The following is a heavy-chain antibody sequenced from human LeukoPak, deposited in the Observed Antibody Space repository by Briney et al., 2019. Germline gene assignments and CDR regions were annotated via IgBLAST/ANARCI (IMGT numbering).Heavy chain of an antibody. V-gene: IGHV3-23*01. CDR3: VVVSYCAVDCYDY. Sequence: PGGSLRLSCAASGFTFSSYAMSWVRQAPGKGLEWVSAISGSGGRTYYADSVRGRFTISRDNSKNTVYVQMNSLRAEDTAIYFCVVVSYCAVDCYDYCGQGTLVTVSS. CDR2: ISGSGGRT. D-gene: IGHD2-21*01. CDR1: GFTFSSYA. J-gene: IGHJ4*02.